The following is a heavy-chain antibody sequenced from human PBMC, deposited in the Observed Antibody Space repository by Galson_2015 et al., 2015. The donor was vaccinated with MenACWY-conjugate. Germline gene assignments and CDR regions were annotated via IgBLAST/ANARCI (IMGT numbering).Heavy chain of an antibody. V-gene: IGHV4-61*01. CDR3: ASLPRDYCNGINCFGWFDP. J-gene: IGHJ5*02. CDR1: GGSVSSDQYY. Sequence: SETLSLTCTVSGGSVSSDQYYWSWIRQPPGKDLEWIGYVHASGFTKYTPSLRSRVTIFSDTSKNQFSLMLSSVTAADTAVYYCASLPRDYCNGINCFGWFDPWGPGTLVTVSS. CDR2: VHASGFT. D-gene: IGHD2/OR15-2a*01.